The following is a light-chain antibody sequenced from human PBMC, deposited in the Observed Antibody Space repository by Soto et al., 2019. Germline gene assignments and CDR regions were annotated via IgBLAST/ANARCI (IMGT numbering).Light chain of an antibody. CDR1: SSDVGGYNY. CDR2: EVS. V-gene: IGLV2-14*01. CDR3: SSYTSSSTPLV. J-gene: IGLJ7*01. Sequence: QSVLTQPASVSGSPGQSITISCTGTSSDVGGYNYVSWYQQHPGKAPKLMIYEVSNRPSGVSNRFSGSKSGNTASLTISGRQAEDEADYYCSSYTSSSTPLVFGGGTQLTVL.